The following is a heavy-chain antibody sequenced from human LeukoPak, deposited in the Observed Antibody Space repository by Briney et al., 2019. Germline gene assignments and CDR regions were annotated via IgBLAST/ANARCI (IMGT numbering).Heavy chain of an antibody. V-gene: IGHV4-34*01. CDR1: GGSFSGYS. CDR3: ARGLLRPYYYYGMDV. CDR2: INHSGST. J-gene: IGHJ6*02. D-gene: IGHD3-3*01. Sequence: SETLSLICAVYGGSFSGYSWSWIRQPQGKGLGWIGEINHSGSTNYNPSLKSRVTISVDTSKNQFSLKLSSVTAADTAVYYCARGLLRPYYYYGMDVWGQGTTVTVSS.